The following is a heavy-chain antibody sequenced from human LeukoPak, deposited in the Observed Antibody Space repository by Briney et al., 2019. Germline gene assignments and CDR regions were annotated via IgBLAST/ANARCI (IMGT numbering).Heavy chain of an antibody. J-gene: IGHJ5*02. V-gene: IGHV1-18*01. Sequence: ASVKVSCKASGYTFTSYGISWVRQAPGQGLEWMGWISAYNGNTNYAQKLQGRVTMTTDTSTSTAYMELRSLRSDDTAVYYCARWGGFGEFLGPSWFDPWGQGTLVTVSS. CDR2: ISAYNGNT. CDR1: GYTFTSYG. CDR3: ARWGGFGEFLGPSWFDP. D-gene: IGHD3-10*01.